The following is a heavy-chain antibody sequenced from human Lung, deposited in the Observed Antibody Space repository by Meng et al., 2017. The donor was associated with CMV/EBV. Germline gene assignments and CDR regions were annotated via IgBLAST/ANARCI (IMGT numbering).Heavy chain of an antibody. CDR1: GFTLNSYT. D-gene: IGHD2-21*01. V-gene: IGHV3-30-3*01. J-gene: IGHJ3*02. CDR2: ISYDGTYK. Sequence: GGSLRLXCAASGFTLNSYTVHWVRQAPGKGLEWMAVISYDGTYKYYGDSVKGRFTVSRDNSKRSLYLQMNSLRPEDTAVYYCSTSRFHGDFKDAVEIWGQGTVVTVSS. CDR3: STSRFHGDFKDAVEI.